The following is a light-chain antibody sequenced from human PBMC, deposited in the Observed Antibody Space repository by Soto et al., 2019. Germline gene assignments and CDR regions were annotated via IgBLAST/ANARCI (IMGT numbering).Light chain of an antibody. J-gene: IGKJ2*01. Sequence: EIVMTQSPDTLSVSPGERATLSCSASQSVSSYLAWYQQKPGQAPRLLIYGASTGATGIPARFSASGSGTEFTLTISSLQSEDFAVYYCQQYNNWPYTFGQGTKLEIK. V-gene: IGKV3-15*01. CDR1: QSVSSY. CDR2: GAS. CDR3: QQYNNWPYT.